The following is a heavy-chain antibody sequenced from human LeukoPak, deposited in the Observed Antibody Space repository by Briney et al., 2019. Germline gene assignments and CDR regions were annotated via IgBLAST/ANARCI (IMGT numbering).Heavy chain of an antibody. V-gene: IGHV3-48*02. CDR2: ISSSGTK. D-gene: IGHD6-13*01. CDR3: ARGPSSSSWSRFGP. CDR1: GFTVNSYN. J-gene: IGHJ5*02. Sequence: GGSLRLSCSASGFTVNSYNMNWVRQAPGKGLEWVSCISSSGTKYYADSVKGRFTTSRDNGKSSLFLEMNSLRDEDTAVYYCARGPSSSSWSRFGPSGQGTLVTVSS.